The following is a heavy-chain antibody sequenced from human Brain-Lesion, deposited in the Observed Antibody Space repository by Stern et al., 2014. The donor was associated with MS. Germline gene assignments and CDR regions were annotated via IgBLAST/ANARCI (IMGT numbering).Heavy chain of an antibody. CDR1: GGSISSGGYY. Sequence: VQLVESGPGLVKPSQTLSLSCTVSGGSISSGGYYWSWIRQPAGKGLEWIGRIFNRGSTRPNPSLKSRVTISIEPSKNQFSLRLNSMTAADTAVYYCARGRVVPGFQYYATDVWGQGTTVIVSS. J-gene: IGHJ6*02. CDR2: IFNRGST. CDR3: ARGRVVPGFQYYATDV. D-gene: IGHD2-2*01. V-gene: IGHV4-61*02.